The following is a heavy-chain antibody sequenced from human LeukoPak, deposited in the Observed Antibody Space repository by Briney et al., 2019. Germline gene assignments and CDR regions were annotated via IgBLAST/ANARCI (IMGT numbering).Heavy chain of an antibody. CDR3: ARGNSYDSSGYPEYFQN. Sequence: GGSLRLSCAASGFTFSSYEMNWVRQAPGKGLEWVSYISSSGSTIYYADSVKGRFTISRDNAKNSLYLQMNSLRAEDTAVYYCARGNSYDSSGYPEYFQNWGQGTLVTVSS. CDR2: ISSSGSTI. J-gene: IGHJ1*01. D-gene: IGHD3-22*01. V-gene: IGHV3-48*03. CDR1: GFTFSSYE.